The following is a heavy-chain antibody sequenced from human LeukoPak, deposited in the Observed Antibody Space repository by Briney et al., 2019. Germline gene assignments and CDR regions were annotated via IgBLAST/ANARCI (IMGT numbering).Heavy chain of an antibody. V-gene: IGHV3-64*01. Sequence: PGGSLRLSCAASGFTFSSYAMHWVRQAPGKGLEYVSAISSNGGSTYYANSVKGRFTISRDNSKNTLYLQMGSLRAEDMAVYYCARGVVVPAAMRYYYMDVWGKGTTVTVSS. J-gene: IGHJ6*03. CDR1: GFTFSSYA. CDR3: ARGVVVPAAMRYYYMDV. CDR2: ISSNGGST. D-gene: IGHD2-2*01.